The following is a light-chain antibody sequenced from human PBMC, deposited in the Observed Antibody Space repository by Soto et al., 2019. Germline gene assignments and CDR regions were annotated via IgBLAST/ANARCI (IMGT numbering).Light chain of an antibody. Sequence: DIVMTQSPDSLAVSLGERATINCKSSQSVLYSSNHQNYLAWYQQKPGQPPQLLIYWASTRESGVPDRFSGSGSGTDFTLTISSLQAEDVAVCYCQQYYTTPLTFGGGTKVDIK. J-gene: IGKJ4*01. CDR3: QQYYTTPLT. CDR2: WAS. V-gene: IGKV4-1*01. CDR1: QSVLYSSNHQNY.